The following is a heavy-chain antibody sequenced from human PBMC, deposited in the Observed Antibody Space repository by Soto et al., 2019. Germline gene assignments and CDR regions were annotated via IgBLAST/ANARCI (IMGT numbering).Heavy chain of an antibody. CDR2: INRDGSST. V-gene: IGHV3-74*01. D-gene: IGHD2-21*02. CDR3: TRVGRLYYFDP. Sequence: GGSLRLSCAASGFTFSSYWMHWVRQAPGKGLVWVSRINRDGSSTSYADSVKGRFTISRDNAKNTLYLQMNSLRAEDTAVYYCTRVGRLYYFDPWGQGTLVTVSS. J-gene: IGHJ4*02. CDR1: GFTFSSYW.